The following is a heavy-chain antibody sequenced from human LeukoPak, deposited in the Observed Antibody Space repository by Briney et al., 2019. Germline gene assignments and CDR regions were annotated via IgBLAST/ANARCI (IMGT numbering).Heavy chain of an antibody. CDR2: ISSSSSYI. J-gene: IGHJ6*03. D-gene: IGHD3-10*01. V-gene: IGHV3-21*04. CDR1: GFTFSSYS. Sequence: GGSLRLSCAASGFTFSSYSMNWVRQAPGKGLEWVSSISSSSSYIYYADSVKGRFTISRDNSKDTLYLQMNSLRAEDTAVYYCAKFVNYGNYYYYYYMDVWGKGTTVIVSS. CDR3: AKFVNYGNYYYYYYMDV.